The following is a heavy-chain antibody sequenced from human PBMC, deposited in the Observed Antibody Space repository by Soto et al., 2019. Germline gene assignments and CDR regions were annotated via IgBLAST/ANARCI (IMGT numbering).Heavy chain of an antibody. J-gene: IGHJ6*02. V-gene: IGHV3-48*03. CDR3: VRDFRRFWEWPSKGDFYFGMDV. CDR1: GFTFSRYE. D-gene: IGHD3-3*01. CDR2: ISGNGTTI. Sequence: EVQLVESGGGLVQPGGSLRLSCAASGFTFSRYEMNWVRQAPGKGLQWLSYISGNGTTIYYADSVKGRFTISRDNAKNSLYLQMNSLRAEDTALYYCVRDFRRFWEWPSKGDFYFGMDVWGQGTTVTVSS.